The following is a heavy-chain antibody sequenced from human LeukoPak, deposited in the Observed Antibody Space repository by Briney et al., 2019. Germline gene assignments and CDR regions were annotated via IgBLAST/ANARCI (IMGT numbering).Heavy chain of an antibody. D-gene: IGHD6-19*01. J-gene: IGHJ4*02. Sequence: SETLSLTCAVSGYSISSGYYWGWIRQPPGKGLEWIGSIYHSGSTHYNPPLKSRDTISVDSSKNQFSLKLTSVTAADTAVYYCARVAAVAVKYYFDYWGQGTLVIVSS. V-gene: IGHV4-38-2*01. CDR2: IYHSGST. CDR3: ARVAAVAVKYYFDY. CDR1: GYSISSGYY.